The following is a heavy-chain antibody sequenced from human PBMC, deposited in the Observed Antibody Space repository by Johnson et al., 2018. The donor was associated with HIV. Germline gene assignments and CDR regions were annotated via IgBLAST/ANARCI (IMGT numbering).Heavy chain of an antibody. CDR3: AKPNSCYALCLGAFGI. J-gene: IGHJ3*02. D-gene: IGHD5-12*01. CDR1: GFTFSSYA. Sequence: QVQLVESGGGVVQPGRSLRLSCAASGFTFSSYAMHWVRQAPGKGLEWVAVISYDGSNRYYADSVKGRFTTSRDNSKNTLYLQMNSLRVEDTAVYYCAKPNSCYALCLGAFGIWGQGTMVTVSS. V-gene: IGHV3-30*18. CDR2: ISYDGSNR.